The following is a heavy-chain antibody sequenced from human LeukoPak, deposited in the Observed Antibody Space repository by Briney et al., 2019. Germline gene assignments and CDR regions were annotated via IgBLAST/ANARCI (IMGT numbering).Heavy chain of an antibody. V-gene: IGHV1-18*01. D-gene: IGHD3-16*02. CDR2: ISAYNGNT. J-gene: IGHJ4*02. CDR3: ARALGELSTPYY. CDR1: GYTFTSYG. Sequence: ASAKVSCKASGYTFTSYGISWVRQAPGQGLEWMGWISAYNGNTNYAQKLQGRVTMATDTSTSTAYMELRSLRSDDTAVYYCARALGELSTPYYWGQGTLVTVSS.